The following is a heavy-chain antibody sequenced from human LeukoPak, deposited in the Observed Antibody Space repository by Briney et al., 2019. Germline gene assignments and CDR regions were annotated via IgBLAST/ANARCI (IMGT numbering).Heavy chain of an antibody. CDR3: AKDTQGYSSSWYPLYYYYYGMDV. CDR2: ISYDGSNK. Sequence: PGGSLRLSCAASGFTFSSYGMHWVRQAPGKGLEWVAVISYDGSNKYYADSVNGRFTISRDNSKNTLYLQMNSLRAEDTAVYYCAKDTQGYSSSWYPLYYYYYGMDVWGKGTTVTVSS. CDR1: GFTFSSYG. J-gene: IGHJ6*04. D-gene: IGHD6-13*01. V-gene: IGHV3-30*18.